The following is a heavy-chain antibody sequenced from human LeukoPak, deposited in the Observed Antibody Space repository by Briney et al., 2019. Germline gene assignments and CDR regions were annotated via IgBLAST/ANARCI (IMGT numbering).Heavy chain of an antibody. J-gene: IGHJ4*02. D-gene: IGHD6-13*01. CDR3: AKLDSSSSVAPPADY. Sequence: GGSLRLSCAASGFTFSDYYMSWIRQAPGKGLEWVSYISSGSSYTNYADSVKGRFTISRDNAKNSLYLQMNSLRAEDTAVYYCAKLDSSSSVAPPADYWGQGTLVTVSS. CDR1: GFTFSDYY. CDR2: ISSGSSYT. V-gene: IGHV3-11*06.